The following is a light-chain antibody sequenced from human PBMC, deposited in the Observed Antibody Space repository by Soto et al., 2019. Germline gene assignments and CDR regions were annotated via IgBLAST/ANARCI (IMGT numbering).Light chain of an antibody. V-gene: IGLV2-14*01. J-gene: IGLJ1*01. CDR1: SSDVGGYNY. Sequence: QSVLTQPASVSGSPGQSITISCTGTSSDVGGYNYVSWYQQHPGKAPKLMIYDVSNRPSGVSNRFSGSKSGNTASLTISGLLAEDEADSYCSSYTSSSTLYVFGTGTKVTVL. CDR2: DVS. CDR3: SSYTSSSTLYV.